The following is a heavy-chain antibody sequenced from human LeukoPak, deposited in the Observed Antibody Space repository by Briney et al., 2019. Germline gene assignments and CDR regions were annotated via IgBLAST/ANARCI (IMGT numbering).Heavy chain of an antibody. CDR1: GFTFSSYS. CDR3: ARGGTGFSLFDY. J-gene: IGHJ4*02. D-gene: IGHD1-14*01. V-gene: IGHV3-21*01. Sequence: TGGSLRLSCAASGFTFSSYSMNWVRQAPGKGLEWVSSISSSSSYIYYADSAKGRFTISRDNAKNSLNLQMNSLRAEDTAVYYCARGGTGFSLFDYWGQGTLVSVSS. CDR2: ISSSSSYI.